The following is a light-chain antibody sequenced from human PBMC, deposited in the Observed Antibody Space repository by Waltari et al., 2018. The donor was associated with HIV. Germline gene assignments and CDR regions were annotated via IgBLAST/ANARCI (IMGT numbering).Light chain of an antibody. CDR3: AAPML. J-gene: IGLJ2*01. CDR1: NTDY. Sequence: QSALTQPASVSGSPGQSITISCNETNTDYVSWYQQYPGRPPKLLIYEVNSRPSGISRRVSGSKSGNTASLTISGLQAEDEADYFCAAPMLFGGGTRLSVL. V-gene: IGLV2-14*03. CDR2: EVN.